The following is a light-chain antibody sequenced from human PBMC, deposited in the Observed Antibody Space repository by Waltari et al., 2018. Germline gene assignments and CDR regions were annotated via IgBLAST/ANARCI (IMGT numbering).Light chain of an antibody. CDR2: DVT. CDR1: SSDVGGYNY. Sequence: QSALTQPASVSGSPGQSLAFSCPGTSSDVGGYNYVSWYQQHPGKAPKLMIYDVTNRPSGISNRFSGSKSGYTASLTISGLQAEDEADYYCISYTSSGTYVFGTGTKVTVL. J-gene: IGLJ1*01. CDR3: ISYTSSGTYV. V-gene: IGLV2-14*01.